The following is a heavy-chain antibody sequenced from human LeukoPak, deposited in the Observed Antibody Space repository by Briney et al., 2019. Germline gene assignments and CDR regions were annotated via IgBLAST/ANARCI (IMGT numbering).Heavy chain of an antibody. V-gene: IGHV3-33*06. D-gene: IGHD3-22*01. Sequence: GRSLRLSCAASGFTFSNYGMHWVRQAPGKGLEWVAAIWYDGSNKYYADSVKGRFTISRDNSKDTLYLQMNSLRAEDTAVYYCAKAPLYHYDSSGYSDYWGQGTLVTVSS. CDR2: IWYDGSNK. CDR1: GFTFSNYG. J-gene: IGHJ4*02. CDR3: AKAPLYHYDSSGYSDY.